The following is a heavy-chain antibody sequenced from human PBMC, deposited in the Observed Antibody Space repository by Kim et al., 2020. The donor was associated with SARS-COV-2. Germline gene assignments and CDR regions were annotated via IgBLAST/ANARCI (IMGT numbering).Heavy chain of an antibody. CDR3: ARDGDIAAPFDY. V-gene: IGHV3-66*01. Sequence: GGSLRLSCAASGFTVSSKYMSWVRQAPGKGLEWVSIIYTGGSTYYADSVKGRFIISRDNSKNTLYLQLNSLRVEDRAVYYCARDGDIAAPFDYWGQGTLVTVSS. CDR2: IYTGGST. J-gene: IGHJ4*02. D-gene: IGHD6-13*01. CDR1: GFTVSSKY.